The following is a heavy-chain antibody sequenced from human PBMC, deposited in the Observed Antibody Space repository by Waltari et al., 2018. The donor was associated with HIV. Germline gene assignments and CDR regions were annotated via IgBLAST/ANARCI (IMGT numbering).Heavy chain of an antibody. D-gene: IGHD3-10*01. J-gene: IGHJ6*02. CDR1: GFTFSGSA. CDR3: TRQGGDIYYYYYGMDV. V-gene: IGHV3-73*01. CDR2: MRSKANSYAT. Sequence: EVQLVESGGGLVEPGGSLKLSCAASGFTFSGSAMHWVSQASGKGLEGVGRMRSKANSYATAYAASVKGRFTISRDDSKNTAYLQMNSLKTEDTAVYYCTRQGGDIYYYYYGMDVWGQGTTVTVSS.